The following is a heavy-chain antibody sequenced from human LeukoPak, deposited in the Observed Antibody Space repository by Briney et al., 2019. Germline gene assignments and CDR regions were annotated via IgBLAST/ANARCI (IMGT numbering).Heavy chain of an antibody. CDR2: IIPIFGTA. D-gene: IGHD3-10*01. V-gene: IGHV1-69*13. J-gene: IGHJ6*02. CDR1: GYTFTSYY. CDR3: ARVRPGEDYYYGMDV. Sequence: SVKVSCKASGYTFTSYYMHWVRQAPGQGLEWMGGIIPIFGTANYAQKFQGRVTITADESTSTAYMELSSLRSEDTAVYYCARVRPGEDYYYGMDVWGQGTTVTVSS.